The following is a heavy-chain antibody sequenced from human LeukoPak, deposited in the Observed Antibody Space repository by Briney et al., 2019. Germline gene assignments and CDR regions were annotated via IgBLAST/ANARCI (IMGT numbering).Heavy chain of an antibody. V-gene: IGHV4-34*01. CDR3: ARHPPYDSSGLKDY. J-gene: IGHJ4*02. CDR1: GGSFSGYY. Sequence: SETLSLTCAVYGGSFSGYYWSWIRQPPGKGLEWIGEINHSGSTNYNPSLKSRVTISVDTSKNQFSLKLSSVTAADTAVYYCARHPPYDSSGLKDYWGQGTLVTVSS. D-gene: IGHD3-22*01. CDR2: INHSGST.